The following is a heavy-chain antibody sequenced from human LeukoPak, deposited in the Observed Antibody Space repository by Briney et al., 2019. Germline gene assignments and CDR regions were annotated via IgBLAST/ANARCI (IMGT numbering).Heavy chain of an antibody. J-gene: IGHJ4*02. Sequence: PSQTLSLTCTVSGGSISSGGYYWSWIRQLPGKGLEWIGYIYYSGSTYYNPSLKSRVTISVDTSKNQFSLKLSSVTAADTAVYYCARDTDKTYCSSTSCSARFDYWGQGTLVTVSS. D-gene: IGHD2-2*01. CDR2: IYYSGST. V-gene: IGHV4-31*03. CDR3: ARDTDKTYCSSTSCSARFDY. CDR1: GGSISSGGYY.